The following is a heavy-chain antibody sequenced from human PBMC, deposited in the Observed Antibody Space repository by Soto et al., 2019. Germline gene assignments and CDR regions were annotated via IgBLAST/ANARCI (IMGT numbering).Heavy chain of an antibody. CDR1: GFTFSSYA. CDR2: ISYDGSNK. V-gene: IGHV3-30-3*01. D-gene: IGHD3-3*01. CDR3: ARGAGRYDFWSGYYPLDY. Sequence: GGSLRLSCAASGFTFSSYAMHWVRQAPGKGLEWVAVISYDGSNKYYADSVKGRFTISRDNSKNTLYLQMNSLRAEDTAVYYCARGAGRYDFWSGYYPLDYWGQGTLVTVSS. J-gene: IGHJ4*02.